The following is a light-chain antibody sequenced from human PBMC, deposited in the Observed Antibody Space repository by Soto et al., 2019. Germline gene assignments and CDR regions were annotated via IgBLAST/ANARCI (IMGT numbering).Light chain of an antibody. CDR2: GAS. J-gene: IGKJ1*01. Sequence: EIVLTQSPGTLSLSPGERATLSCRASQSVSSSYLAWYQQKPDQAPRLLIYGASSRATGIPDRFSGSGSGTDFTLTISRLEPEDFAVYYCQQYGSSPPCTFGQGTKVEIK. CDR3: QQYGSSPPCT. CDR1: QSVSSSY. V-gene: IGKV3-20*01.